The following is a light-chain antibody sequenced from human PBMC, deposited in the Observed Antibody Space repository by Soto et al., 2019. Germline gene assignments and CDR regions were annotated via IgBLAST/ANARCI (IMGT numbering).Light chain of an antibody. V-gene: IGKV3D-20*02. CDR2: GTS. CDR1: RIFSSSS. CDR3: QQRSNWPPRIT. Sequence: ETVLTQSPGTLSFSPGERATLSCRAGRIFSSSSLAWYQQRPGQAPRLPIHGTSSRATGIPDRFSGSGSGTDFTLTISSLEPEDFAVYYCQQRSNWPPRITFGQGTRLEI. J-gene: IGKJ5*01.